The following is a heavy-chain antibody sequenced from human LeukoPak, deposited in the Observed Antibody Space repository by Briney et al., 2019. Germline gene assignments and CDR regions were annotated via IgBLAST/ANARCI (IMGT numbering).Heavy chain of an antibody. CDR2: ISGSGGST. D-gene: IGHD1-26*01. V-gene: IGHV3-23*01. CDR3: AKDLPSNIVGASYYSDY. Sequence: GGSLRLSCAASGFTFSSYAMSWVRQAPGKGLEWVSGISGSGGSTHYADPVKGRFTISRDNSKNTLYLQMNSLGGEDTAEYYCAKDLPSNIVGASYYSDYWGQGILVTVSS. CDR1: GFTFSSYA. J-gene: IGHJ4*02.